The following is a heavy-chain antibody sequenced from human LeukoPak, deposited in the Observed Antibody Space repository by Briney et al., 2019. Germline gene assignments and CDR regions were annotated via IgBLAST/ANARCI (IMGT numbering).Heavy chain of an antibody. Sequence: GGSLRLSCAASGFTFSSYAMSWVRQAPGKGLEWVSAISGSGGSTYYADSVKGRFTISRDNSKNTLYLRMNSLRAEDTAVYYCAKDREDDDAFDIWGQGTMVTVSS. J-gene: IGHJ3*02. CDR2: ISGSGGST. V-gene: IGHV3-23*01. CDR3: AKDREDDDAFDI. D-gene: IGHD1-26*01. CDR1: GFTFSSYA.